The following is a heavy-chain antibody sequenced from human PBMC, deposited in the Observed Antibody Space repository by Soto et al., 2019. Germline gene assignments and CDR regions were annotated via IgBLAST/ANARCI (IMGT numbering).Heavy chain of an antibody. CDR3: AREVGYCSSTSCPAYYYYGMDV. Sequence: SLRLSFAASGFTFSSYAMHWVRQAPGKGLEWVAVISYDGSNKYYADSVKGRFTISRDNSKNTLYLQMNSLRAEDTAVYYCAREVGYCSSTSCPAYYYYGMDVWGQGTTVTVSS. CDR2: ISYDGSNK. J-gene: IGHJ6*02. D-gene: IGHD2-2*01. CDR1: GFTFSSYA. V-gene: IGHV3-30-3*01.